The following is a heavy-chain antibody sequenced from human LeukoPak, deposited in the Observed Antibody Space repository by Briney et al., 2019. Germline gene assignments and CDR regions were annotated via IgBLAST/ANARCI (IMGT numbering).Heavy chain of an antibody. Sequence: HSEGSLRLSCAASGFTFSSYAIHWVRQAPGKGLEWVALISYDGSNKYYADSVKGRCTISRDNSRNTLYLQMNSLRADDTAMYYCAREMELVDPRRAFDIWGQGTMVTVSS. J-gene: IGHJ3*02. D-gene: IGHD3-10*01. CDR1: GFTFSSYA. CDR3: AREMELVDPRRAFDI. CDR2: ISYDGSNK. V-gene: IGHV3-30-3*01.